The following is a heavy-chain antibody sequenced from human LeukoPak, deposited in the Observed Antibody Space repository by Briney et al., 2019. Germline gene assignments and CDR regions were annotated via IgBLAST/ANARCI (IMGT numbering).Heavy chain of an antibody. CDR2: INHSGST. V-gene: IGHV4-34*01. D-gene: IGHD2-21*01. CDR1: GGSFSGYY. Sequence: PSETLSLTCAVYGGSFSGYYWSWIRQPPGKGLEWIGEINHSGSTNYNPSLESRVTISVDTSKNQFSLKLSSVTAADTAVYYCAREAINAFDIWGQGTMVTVSS. CDR3: AREAINAFDI. J-gene: IGHJ3*02.